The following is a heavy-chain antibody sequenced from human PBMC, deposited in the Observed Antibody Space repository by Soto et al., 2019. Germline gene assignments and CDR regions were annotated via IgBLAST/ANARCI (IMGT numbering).Heavy chain of an antibody. J-gene: IGHJ3*02. CDR1: GGSFSGYY. CDR3: ARGYYDSSGYYYDAFDI. D-gene: IGHD3-22*01. Sequence: SETLSLTCAVYGGSFSGYYWSWIRQPPGKGLEWIGAINHSGSTNYNPSLKSRVTISVDTSKNQFSLKLSSVTAADTAVYYCARGYYDSSGYYYDAFDIWGQGTMVTVSS. CDR2: INHSGST. V-gene: IGHV4-34*01.